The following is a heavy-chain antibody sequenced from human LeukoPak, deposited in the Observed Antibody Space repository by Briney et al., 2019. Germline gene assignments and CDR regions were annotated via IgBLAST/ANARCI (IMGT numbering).Heavy chain of an antibody. Sequence: GASVKVSCKASGYTFTGYYMHWVRQAPGQGLEWMGWINPNSGGTNYAQKFQGRVTMTRDTSISTAYMELSRLRSDDTAAYYCARVVGAMSTLNFDYWGQGTLVTVSS. V-gene: IGHV1-2*02. CDR3: ARVVGAMSTLNFDY. CDR1: GYTFTGYY. D-gene: IGHD1-26*01. J-gene: IGHJ4*02. CDR2: INPNSGGT.